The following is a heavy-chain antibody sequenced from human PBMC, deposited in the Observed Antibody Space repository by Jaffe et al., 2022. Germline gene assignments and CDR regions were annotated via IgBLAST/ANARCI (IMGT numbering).Heavy chain of an antibody. J-gene: IGHJ6*03. Sequence: QLQLQESGPGLVKPSETLSLTCTVSGGSISSSSYYWGWIRQPPGKGLEWIGSIYYSGSTYYNPSLKSRVTISVDTSKNQFSLKLSSVTAADTAVYYCARTPGHDYGDYRMDYMDVWGKGTTVTVSS. CDR1: GGSISSSSYY. CDR2: IYYSGST. D-gene: IGHD4-17*01. CDR3: ARTPGHDYGDYRMDYMDV. V-gene: IGHV4-39*01.